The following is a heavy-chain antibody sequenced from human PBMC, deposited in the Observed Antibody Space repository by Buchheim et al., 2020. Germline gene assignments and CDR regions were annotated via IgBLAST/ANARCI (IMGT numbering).Heavy chain of an antibody. CDR2: VNPSGGTI. V-gene: IGHV1-46*01. Sequence: QAQLVQSGAEVKKPGASVKVSCKASGYTFTSYYIHWVRQAPGQGLEGMGIVNPSGGTISYAQKFQGRVTMTRDTSTSTVYMELSSLRSEDTAVYYCARVAVGNYGMDVGGQGTT. CDR1: GYTFTSYY. CDR3: ARVAVGNYGMDV. J-gene: IGHJ6*02. D-gene: IGHD7-27*01.